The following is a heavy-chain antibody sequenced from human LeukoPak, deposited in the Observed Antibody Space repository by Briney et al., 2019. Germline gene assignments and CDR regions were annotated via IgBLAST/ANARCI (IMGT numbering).Heavy chain of an antibody. Sequence: GGSLRLSCAASGFTFSTYWMHWVRQAPGKGLVWVSRINGDGGSRNYADSVKGRFTISRDNAKNTLYLQMSSLRVEDTAVYYCARGYYGSGSHCCHMDVWGKGTTITVS. CDR2: INGDGGSR. V-gene: IGHV3-74*01. CDR3: ARGYYGSGSHCCHMDV. D-gene: IGHD3-10*01. CDR1: GFTFSTYW. J-gene: IGHJ6*03.